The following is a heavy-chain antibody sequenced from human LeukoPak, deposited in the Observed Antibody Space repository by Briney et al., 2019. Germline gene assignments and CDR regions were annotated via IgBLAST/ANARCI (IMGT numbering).Heavy chain of an antibody. J-gene: IGHJ4*02. Sequence: ASVKVSCKASGGTFSSYAISWVRQAPGQGLEWMGRIIPIFGTANYAQKFQGRVTITTDESTSTAYMELSSLRSEDTAVYYCARNSISDYCDSSGYLDYWGQGTLVTVSS. D-gene: IGHD3-22*01. CDR3: ARNSISDYCDSSGYLDY. CDR1: GGTFSSYA. CDR2: IIPIFGTA. V-gene: IGHV1-69*05.